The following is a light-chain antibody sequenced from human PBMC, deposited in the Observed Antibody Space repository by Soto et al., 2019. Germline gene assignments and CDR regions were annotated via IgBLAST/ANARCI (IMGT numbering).Light chain of an antibody. CDR1: PNIRVC. V-gene: IGKV1-5*01. Sequence: DIQMTQSPSTLSASVGDGVTITCRASPNIRVCLAWYQQRPVKAPKFLIYDASNLETGVSSRFSGSGSGTEFTLTIRSLRPDDFATYYCQQYDSSSPTFGQGTKLEIK. CDR3: QQYDSSSPT. J-gene: IGKJ2*01. CDR2: DAS.